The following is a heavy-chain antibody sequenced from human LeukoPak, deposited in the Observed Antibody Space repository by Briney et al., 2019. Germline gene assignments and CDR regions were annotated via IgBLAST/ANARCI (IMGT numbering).Heavy chain of an antibody. CDR1: GYTFTSYG. J-gene: IGHJ4*02. V-gene: IGHV1-2*02. D-gene: IGHD5-18*01. CDR3: ARIQFPEYYFDY. CDR2: INPNSGGT. Sequence: ASVKVSCKASGYTFTSYGISWVRQAPGQGLEWMGWINPNSGGTNYAQKFQGRVTMTRDTSISTAYMELSRLRSDDTAVYYCARIQFPEYYFDYWGQGTLVTVSS.